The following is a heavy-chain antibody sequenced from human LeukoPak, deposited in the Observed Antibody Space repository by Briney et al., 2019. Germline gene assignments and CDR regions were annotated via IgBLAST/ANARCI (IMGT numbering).Heavy chain of an antibody. D-gene: IGHD3-10*02. CDR2: ISSSGSTI. J-gene: IGHJ4*02. Sequence: GGSLRLSCAAFGFTFSDYYMSWIRQAPGKGLEWVSYISSSGSTIYYADSVKGRFTISRDNAKNSLYLQMNSLRAEDTAVYYCARGLRLGSIPWGYFDYWGQGTLVTVSS. CDR1: GFTFSDYY. CDR3: ARGLRLGSIPWGYFDY. V-gene: IGHV3-11*01.